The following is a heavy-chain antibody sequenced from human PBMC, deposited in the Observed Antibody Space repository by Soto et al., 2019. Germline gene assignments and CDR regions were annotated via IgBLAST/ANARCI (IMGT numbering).Heavy chain of an antibody. CDR3: AREFDSGDLGLDR. CDR1: GYTFGAYY. CDR2: VSPLSGGT. J-gene: IGHJ6*02. V-gene: IGHV1-2*02. Sequence: QVRLVQSGPEVKTPGASVRVSCKSSGYTFGAYYIYWVRQAPGQGLEWMGWVSPLSGGTNIAQRFQGRIDLTNDASINTVFMELSSLRSDDTALYFCAREFDSGDLGLDRWGQGTMVSVS. D-gene: IGHD2-21*01.